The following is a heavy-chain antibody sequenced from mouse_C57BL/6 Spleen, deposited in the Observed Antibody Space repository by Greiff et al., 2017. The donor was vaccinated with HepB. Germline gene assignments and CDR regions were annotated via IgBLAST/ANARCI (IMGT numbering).Heavy chain of an antibody. D-gene: IGHD1-1*01. V-gene: IGHV1-80*01. CDR3: ARVGYYGVEDFDY. CDR2: IYPGDGDT. J-gene: IGHJ2*01. CDR1: GYAFSSYW. Sequence: QVHVKQSGAELVKPGASVKISCKASGYAFSSYWMNWVKQRPGKGLEWIGQIYPGDGDTNYNGKFKGKATLTADKSSSTAYMQLSSLTSEDSSVYFCARVGYYGVEDFDYWGQGTTLTVSS.